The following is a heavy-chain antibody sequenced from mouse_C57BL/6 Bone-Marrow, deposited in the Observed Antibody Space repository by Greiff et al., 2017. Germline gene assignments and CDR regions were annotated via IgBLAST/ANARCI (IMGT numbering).Heavy chain of an antibody. CDR3: ARGGVSTVVGGDYFDY. V-gene: IGHV1-50*01. J-gene: IGHJ2*01. CDR1: GYTFTSYW. Sequence: QVQLQQPGAELVKPGDSVKLSCKASGYTFTSYWMQWVKQRPGQGLEWIGEIDPSDSYTNYTQKFKGKATLTVDTSTSTAYLQLSSLTSADSAFYYCARGGVSTVVGGDYFDYWGQGTTLTVSS. CDR2: IDPSDSYT. D-gene: IGHD1-1*01.